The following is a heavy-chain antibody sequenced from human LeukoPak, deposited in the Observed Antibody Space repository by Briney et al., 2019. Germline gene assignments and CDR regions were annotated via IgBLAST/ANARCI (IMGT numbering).Heavy chain of an antibody. Sequence: SEPLSLTCTVSGGSINGYYWTWIRQPPGNGLDWIGYIYYSGSTNYNPSLRSRVTISVDTSKNQFSLNLISVTAADTALYYCARGEALRQNYGLDVWGQGTTVTVSS. J-gene: IGHJ6*02. CDR1: GGSINGYY. CDR3: ARGEALRQNYGLDV. V-gene: IGHV4-59*01. CDR2: IYYSGST.